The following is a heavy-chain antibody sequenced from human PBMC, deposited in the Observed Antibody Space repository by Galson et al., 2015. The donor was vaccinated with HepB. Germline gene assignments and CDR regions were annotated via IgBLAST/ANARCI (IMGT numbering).Heavy chain of an antibody. J-gene: IGHJ5*02. CDR3: ARLLGYCSSTSSYGMDNWFDP. CDR2: IYPGDSDT. Sequence: QSGAEVKKPGESLKISCKGSGYSFTSYWIGWVRQMPGKGLEWMGIIYPGDSDTRYSPSFQGQVTISADKSISTAYLQWSSLKASDTAMYYCARLLGYCSSTSSYGMDNWFDPWGQGTLVTVSS. CDR1: GYSFTSYW. D-gene: IGHD2-2*01. V-gene: IGHV5-51*03.